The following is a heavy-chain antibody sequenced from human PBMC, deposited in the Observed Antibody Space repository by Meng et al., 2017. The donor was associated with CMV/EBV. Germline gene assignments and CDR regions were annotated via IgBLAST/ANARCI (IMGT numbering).Heavy chain of an antibody. CDR3: ATPEGGWYDY. CDR2: IIPIFGTA. CDR1: GFTFSSYA. Sequence: KISCAASGFTFSSYAISWVRQAPGQGLEWMGGIIPIFGTANYAQKFQGRVTITTDESTSTAYMELSSLRAEDTAVYYCATPEGGWYDYWGQGTLVTVSS. J-gene: IGHJ4*02. D-gene: IGHD6-19*01. V-gene: IGHV1-69*05.